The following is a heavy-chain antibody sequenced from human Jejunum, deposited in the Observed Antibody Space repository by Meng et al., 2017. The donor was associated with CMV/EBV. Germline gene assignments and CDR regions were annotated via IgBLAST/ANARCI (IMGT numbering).Heavy chain of an antibody. CDR3: TKPDGPDF. J-gene: IGHJ4*02. V-gene: IGHV3-23*01. CDR2: ISAISDYT. CDR1: GFTFSGYD. Sequence: DVQLLESGGALVPPWGSLRLSCAASGFTFSGYDMSWVRQAPGKGLQWVSTISAISDYTHYADSVKGRFTTSRDNSQNTLYLQMNSLRVEDTAIYYCTKPDGPDFWGQGTLVTVSS.